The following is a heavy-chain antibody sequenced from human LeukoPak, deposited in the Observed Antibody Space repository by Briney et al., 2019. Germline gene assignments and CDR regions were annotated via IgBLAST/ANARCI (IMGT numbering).Heavy chain of an antibody. CDR3: ARSSSSGFFDY. CDR2: MYNSVSI. Sequence: PSETLSLTCVVSGYSIRNGDYWGWSRQSPGKGLEWIASMYNSVSIHYNPSLKSRVTILVDTSKNEFSLKMRSVTAADTAVYYCARSSSSGFFDYWGQGTLATVSS. CDR1: GYSIRNGDY. V-gene: IGHV4-38-2*01. J-gene: IGHJ4*02. D-gene: IGHD6-13*01.